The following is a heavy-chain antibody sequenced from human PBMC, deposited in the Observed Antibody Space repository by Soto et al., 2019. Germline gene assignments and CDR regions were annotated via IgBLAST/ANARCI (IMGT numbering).Heavy chain of an antibody. J-gene: IGHJ3*02. D-gene: IGHD3-22*01. CDR2: ISAYNGNT. V-gene: IGHV1-18*01. Sequence: ASVKVSCKASGYTLTSYGFSWVRQAPGQGLEWMGWISAYNGNTNYAQKLQGRVTMTTDTSTSTAYMELRSLRSDDTAVYYCARDSSGRGAFDIWGQGTMVTVS. CDR1: GYTLTSYG. CDR3: ARDSSGRGAFDI.